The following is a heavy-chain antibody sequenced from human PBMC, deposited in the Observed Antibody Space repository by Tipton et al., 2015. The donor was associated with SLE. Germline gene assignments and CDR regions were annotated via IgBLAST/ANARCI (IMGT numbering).Heavy chain of an antibody. CDR1: GGSISSGSYY. V-gene: IGHV4-61*02. CDR2: IYTSGST. Sequence: TLSLTCTVSGGSISSGSYYWSWIRQPAGKGLEWIGRIYTSGSTNYNPSLKSLVTISVDTSKNQFSLKLSSVTAADPAVYYCAREGSSCLFQHWGQGTLVTVSS. J-gene: IGHJ1*01. D-gene: IGHD6-13*01. CDR3: AREGSSCLFQH.